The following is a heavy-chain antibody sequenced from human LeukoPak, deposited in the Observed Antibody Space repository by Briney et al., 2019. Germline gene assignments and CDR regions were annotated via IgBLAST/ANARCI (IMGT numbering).Heavy chain of an antibody. CDR3: ARVVSRYGDYDYYYGMDV. CDR1: GGSISSGDYY. D-gene: IGHD4-17*01. Sequence: SETLSLTCTVSGGSISSGDYYWSWIRQPPGKGLEWIGYIYYSGSTYYNPSLKSRVTISVDTSKNQFSLKLSSVTAADTAVYYCARVVSRYGDYDYYYGMDVWGQGTTVTVSS. CDR2: IYYSGST. V-gene: IGHV4-30-4*01. J-gene: IGHJ6*02.